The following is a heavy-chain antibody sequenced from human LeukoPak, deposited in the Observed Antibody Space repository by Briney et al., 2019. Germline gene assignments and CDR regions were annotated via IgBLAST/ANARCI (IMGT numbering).Heavy chain of an antibody. D-gene: IGHD1-26*01. Sequence: GGSLRLSCAASRFIFSTYWMTWVRQAPGKGLEWVANIGQDGSEKHYVDSVKGRFTISRDNAKNSLYLQMNSLRAEDTAVYYCARDLSPEYDSRSYYDALDIWGQGTVVTVSS. V-gene: IGHV3-7*01. J-gene: IGHJ3*02. CDR1: RFIFSTYW. CDR3: ARDLSPEYDSRSYYDALDI. CDR2: IGQDGSEK.